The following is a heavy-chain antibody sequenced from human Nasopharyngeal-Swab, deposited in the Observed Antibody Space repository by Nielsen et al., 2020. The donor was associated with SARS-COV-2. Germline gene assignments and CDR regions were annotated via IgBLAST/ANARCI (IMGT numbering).Heavy chain of an antibody. CDR3: ARAVHCSGDSCYWRYFDY. D-gene: IGHD2-15*01. V-gene: IGHV3-48*03. J-gene: IGHJ4*02. Sequence: VRQAPGKGLEWVSYIYSTNSTIYYADSVKGRFTISRDNAKNSLSLQMNGLRAEDTAIYYCARAVHCSGDSCYWRYFDYWGRGTLVTVSS. CDR2: IYSTNSTI.